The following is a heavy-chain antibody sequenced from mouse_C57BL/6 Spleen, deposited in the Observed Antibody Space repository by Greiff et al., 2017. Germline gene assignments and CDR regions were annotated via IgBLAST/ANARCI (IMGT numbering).Heavy chain of an antibody. D-gene: IGHD1-1*01. V-gene: IGHV1-69*01. CDR2: IDPSDSYT. CDR1: GYTFTSYW. J-gene: IGHJ4*01. CDR3: AEGGGDYYGSSLDYAMDY. Sequence: VKLQQPGAELVMPGASVKLSCKASGYTFTSYWMHWVKQRPGQGLEWIGEIDPSDSYTNYNQKFKGKFTLTVDKSSSTAYVHLSRLTSEDSAFYYCAEGGGDYYGSSLDYAMDYWGQGTSVTVSS.